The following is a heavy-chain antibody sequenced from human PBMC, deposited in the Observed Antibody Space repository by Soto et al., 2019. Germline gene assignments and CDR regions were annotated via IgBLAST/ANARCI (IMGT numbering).Heavy chain of an antibody. CDR1: GGSISSSSYY. J-gene: IGHJ4*02. CDR3: ASSFGNSWCDY. D-gene: IGHD6-13*01. CDR2: IYDSGCT. Sequence: SETLSLTCTVSGGSISSSSYYWGWIRQPPGKGLEWIGYIYDSGCTYYNPSLKSRVTISVDTSKNQISLKVSSVTAADTAVYYCASSFGNSWCDYWGQGTLVTVSS. V-gene: IGHV4-39*01.